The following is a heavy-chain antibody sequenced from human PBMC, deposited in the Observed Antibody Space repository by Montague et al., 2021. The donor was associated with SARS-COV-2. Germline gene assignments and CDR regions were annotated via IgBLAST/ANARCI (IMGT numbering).Heavy chain of an antibody. CDR1: GGSISSSSYY. V-gene: IGHV4-39*01. D-gene: IGHD3-22*01. J-gene: IGHJ3*02. CDR3: ASPTYYYDSSGSDAFDI. Sequence: SETLSLTCTVSGGSISSSSYYWGWIRQPPGKGLEWIGSIYYSGSTYYNPSLKSRVTISVDTSKNQFSLKLSSVTAADTAVYYCASPTYYYDSSGSDAFDIWGRGTMDTVSS. CDR2: IYYSGST.